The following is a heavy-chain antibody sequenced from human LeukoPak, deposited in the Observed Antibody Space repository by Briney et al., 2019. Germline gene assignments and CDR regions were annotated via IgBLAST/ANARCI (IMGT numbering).Heavy chain of an antibody. CDR3: ARAYYYDSSGYYSPHFDY. Sequence: GGSLRLSCAASGFTFSSYAMHWVRQAPGKGLEYVSAISSNGGSTYYANSVKGRFTISRDNSKNTLYLQMGSLRAEDMAVYYCARAYYYDSSGYYSPHFDYWGQGTLVTVSS. V-gene: IGHV3-64*01. CDR1: GFTFSSYA. J-gene: IGHJ4*02. D-gene: IGHD3-22*01. CDR2: ISSNGGST.